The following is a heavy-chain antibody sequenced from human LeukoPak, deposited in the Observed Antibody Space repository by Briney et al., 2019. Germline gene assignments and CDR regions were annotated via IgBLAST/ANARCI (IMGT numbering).Heavy chain of an antibody. Sequence: SETLSLTCTASGDSISSYYWSWIRQPPGKGLEWIGYIYYSGSTNYNPSLKSRVTISVDTSKNQFSLKLSSVTAADTAVYYCASYWGSGANWFDPWGQGTLVTVSS. D-gene: IGHD7-27*01. J-gene: IGHJ5*02. CDR1: GDSISSYY. CDR2: IYYSGST. CDR3: ASYWGSGANWFDP. V-gene: IGHV4-59*01.